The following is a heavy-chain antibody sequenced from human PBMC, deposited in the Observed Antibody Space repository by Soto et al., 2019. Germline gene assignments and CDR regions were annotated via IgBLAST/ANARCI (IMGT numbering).Heavy chain of an antibody. CDR3: SSHYDSSGYYYRGLDY. D-gene: IGHD3-22*01. CDR1: GGTFSSYA. J-gene: IGHJ4*02. CDR2: IIPIFGTA. V-gene: IGHV1-69*14. Sequence: QVQLVQSGAEVKKPGSSVKVSCKASGGTFSSYAISWVRQAPGQGLEWMGGIIPIFGTADYAQKFQGRVRSTADKSRSTGNMELSSLRSEDTAVYYCSSHYDSSGYYYRGLDYWGQGTLVTVSS.